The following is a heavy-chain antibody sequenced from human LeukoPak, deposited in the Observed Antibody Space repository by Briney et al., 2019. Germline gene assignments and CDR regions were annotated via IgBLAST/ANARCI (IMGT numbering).Heavy chain of an antibody. J-gene: IGHJ3*02. CDR1: GGSISSSSYY. Sequence: SETLSLTCTVSGGSISSSSYYWGWIRQPPGKGLEWIGYIYYSGSTYYNPSLKSRVTISVDTSKNQFSLKLSSVTAADTAVYYCARGLGETDALDIWGQGQWSPSLQ. D-gene: IGHD1-26*01. CDR2: IYYSGST. V-gene: IGHV4-30-4*08. CDR3: ARGLGETDALDI.